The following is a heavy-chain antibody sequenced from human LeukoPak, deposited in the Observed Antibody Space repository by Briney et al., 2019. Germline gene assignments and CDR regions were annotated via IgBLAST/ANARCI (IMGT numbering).Heavy chain of an antibody. CDR3: ASDATLGYDSSGYYSY. CDR2: INHSGST. D-gene: IGHD3-22*01. J-gene: IGHJ4*02. CDR1: GGSFSGYY. V-gene: IGHV4-34*01. Sequence: PSETLSLTCAVYGGSFSGYYWSWIRQPPGKGLEWIGEINHSGSTNYNPSLKSRVTISVDTSKNQFSLKLSSVTAANTAVYYCASDATLGYDSSGYYSYWGQGTLVTVSS.